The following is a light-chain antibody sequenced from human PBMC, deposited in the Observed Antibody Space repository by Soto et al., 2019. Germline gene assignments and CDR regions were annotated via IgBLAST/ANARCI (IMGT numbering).Light chain of an antibody. V-gene: IGLV2-8*01. CDR3: AAWGDRLNTWV. Sequence: QSVLTQPPSASGSPGQSVTISCTGTSSDVGGYDYVSWYQQHPGKAPKLMIYEVTIRPSGVSDRFSGSKSGNTASLTVSGLQAEDEADYYCAAWGDRLNTWVFGGGTKLTVL. CDR1: SSDVGGYDY. CDR2: EVT. J-gene: IGLJ3*02.